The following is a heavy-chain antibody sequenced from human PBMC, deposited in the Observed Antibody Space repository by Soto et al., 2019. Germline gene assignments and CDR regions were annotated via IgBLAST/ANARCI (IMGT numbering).Heavy chain of an antibody. CDR2: ISGSGSTT. CDR3: ARRLGYYSTSTCYGIGAWFHP. V-gene: IGHV3-23*01. Sequence: EDRLLESGGGLVQPGGSLRLSCAASGFTFNTYAVNWVRQAPGKGLEWVSVISGSGSTTYYADSVKGRFTISRDNSMNLLYLQRHGPEAAATAEYYCARRLGYYSTSTCYGIGAWFHPWGQGPLVTASS. J-gene: IGHJ5*02. CDR1: GFTFNTYA. D-gene: IGHD2-15*01.